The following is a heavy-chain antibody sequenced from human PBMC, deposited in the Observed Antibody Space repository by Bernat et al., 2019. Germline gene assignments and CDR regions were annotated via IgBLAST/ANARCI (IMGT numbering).Heavy chain of an antibody. J-gene: IGHJ4*02. D-gene: IGHD3-22*01. V-gene: IGHV3-7*01. CDR1: GFTFSSYW. Sequence: EVQLVESGGGLVQPGGSLRLSCAASGFTFSSYWMSWVRQAPGKGLEWVANIKQDGSEKYYVDSVKGRFTISRDNDKNSLYLQMNSLRAEDTAVYYCARDPLRRYYDSSGSRPYFDYWGQGTLVTVSS. CDR2: IKQDGSEK. CDR3: ARDPLRRYYDSSGSRPYFDY.